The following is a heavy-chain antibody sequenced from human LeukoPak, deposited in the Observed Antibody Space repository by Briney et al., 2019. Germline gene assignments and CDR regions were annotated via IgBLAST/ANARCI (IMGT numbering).Heavy chain of an antibody. J-gene: IGHJ4*02. V-gene: IGHV4-59*01. CDR3: ARSITTNPFDY. Sequence: SETLSLTCTVSGGSISSYYWSCIRQPPGKGLEWIGFIYYSGVTNHNPSLKSRVTISVDTSKNQFSLRLSSVTAADTAVYYCARSITTNPFDYWGQGTLVTVSS. CDR1: GGSISSYY. D-gene: IGHD6-6*01. CDR2: IYYSGVT.